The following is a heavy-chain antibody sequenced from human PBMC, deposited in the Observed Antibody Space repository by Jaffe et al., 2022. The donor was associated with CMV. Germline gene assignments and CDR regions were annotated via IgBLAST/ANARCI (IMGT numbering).Heavy chain of an antibody. CDR3: ARAASYYDILTGRKRIAPFDY. CDR1: GYTFTSYY. Sequence: QVQLVQSGAEVKKPGASVKVSCKASGYTFTSYYMHWVRQAPGQGLEWMGIINPSGGSTSYAQKFQGRVTMTRDTSTSTVYMELSSLRSEDTAVYYCARAASYYDILTGRKRIAPFDYWGQGTLVTVSS. J-gene: IGHJ4*02. D-gene: IGHD3-9*01. CDR2: INPSGGST. V-gene: IGHV1-46*01.